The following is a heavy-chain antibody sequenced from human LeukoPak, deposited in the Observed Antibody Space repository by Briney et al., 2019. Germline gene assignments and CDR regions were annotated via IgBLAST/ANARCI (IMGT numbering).Heavy chain of an antibody. CDR2: IYYSGST. V-gene: IGHV4-39*07. CDR3: ARDHCSGGSCYSNGGAFDI. D-gene: IGHD2-15*01. Sequence: SETLSLTCTVSGGSISSSSYYWGWIRQPPGKGLEWIGSIYYSGSTYYNPSLKSRVTISVDTSKNQFSLKLSSVTAADTAVYYCARDHCSGGSCYSNGGAFDIWGQGTMVTVSS. J-gene: IGHJ3*02. CDR1: GGSISSSSYY.